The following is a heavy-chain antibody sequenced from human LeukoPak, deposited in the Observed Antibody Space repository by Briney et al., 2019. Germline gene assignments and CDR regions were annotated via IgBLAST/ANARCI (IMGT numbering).Heavy chain of an antibody. CDR1: GFTFSGYS. V-gene: IGHV3-21*01. J-gene: IGHJ4*02. CDR2: ISSTSSYI. D-gene: IGHD6-13*01. CDR3: ARDGRSAWYEDS. Sequence: GGSLRLSCAAPGFTFSGYSMNWVRQAPGKGLEWVSSISSTSSYIYYADSVKGRFTISRDNAKNPLFLQMNNVRVEDAAVYFCARDGRSAWYEDSWGQGTLVTVSS.